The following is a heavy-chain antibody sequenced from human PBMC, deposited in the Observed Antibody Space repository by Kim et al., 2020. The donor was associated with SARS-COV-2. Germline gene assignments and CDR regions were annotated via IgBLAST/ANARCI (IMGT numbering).Heavy chain of an antibody. CDR3: ARLREFTSSSGPIQY. CDR2: ISYAGDNK. CDR1: GFTFSTYA. Sequence: GGSLRLSCAASGFTFSTYAMHWVRQAPGRGLEWVAVISYAGDNKYYLDSVKGRFTISRDNSKNTLYLQMNSLRAEDTAVYYCARLREFTSSSGPIQYWGRGTLVTVSS. V-gene: IGHV3-30*04. J-gene: IGHJ4*02. D-gene: IGHD6-6*01.